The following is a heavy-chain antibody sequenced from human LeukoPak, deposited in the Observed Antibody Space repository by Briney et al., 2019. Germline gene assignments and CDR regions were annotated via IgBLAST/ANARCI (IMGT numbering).Heavy chain of an antibody. V-gene: IGHV3-23*01. Sequence: GGSLRLSCAASGFTFSSYAMSWVRQAPGKGLEWVSAISGSGGSTYYADSVKGRFTISRDNSKNTLYLQMNSLRAEDTAVYYCAKAGFVELWPLGPFDCWGQGTLVTVSS. D-gene: IGHD5-18*01. J-gene: IGHJ4*02. CDR2: ISGSGGST. CDR3: AKAGFVELWPLGPFDC. CDR1: GFTFSSYA.